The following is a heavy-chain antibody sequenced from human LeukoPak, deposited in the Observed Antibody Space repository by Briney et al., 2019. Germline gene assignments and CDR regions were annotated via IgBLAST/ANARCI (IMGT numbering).Heavy chain of an antibody. J-gene: IGHJ3*02. V-gene: IGHV5-10-1*01. Sequence: GESLKISCKGSGYRFTSYWITWVRQMPGKGLEWMGRIDPSDSYTNYSPSFQGHVTFSADKSIRAAYLQWSSLKASDSAMYYCARHCSGGGCHDAFDIWGQGTVVTVSS. D-gene: IGHD2-15*01. CDR3: ARHCSGGGCHDAFDI. CDR2: IDPSDSYT. CDR1: GYRFTSYW.